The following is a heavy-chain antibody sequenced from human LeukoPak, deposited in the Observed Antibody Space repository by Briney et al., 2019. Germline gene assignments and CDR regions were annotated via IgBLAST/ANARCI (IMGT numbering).Heavy chain of an antibody. CDR3: VIGAPNSSIYVS. CDR2: ISASGDRT. J-gene: IGHJ5*02. Sequence: GTLSLSCAASGFTFSNFDLSWVRQTPEKGRLWVTAISASGDRTYYADSVRGRFAISRDNSNNILFLQMNSLSGEDMAIYYCVIGAPNSSIYVSWGEGTLVTVSS. D-gene: IGHD5-12*01. V-gene: IGHV3-23*01. CDR1: GFTFSNFD.